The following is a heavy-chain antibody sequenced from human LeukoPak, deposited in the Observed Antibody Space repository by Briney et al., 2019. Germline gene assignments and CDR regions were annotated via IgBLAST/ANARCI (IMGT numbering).Heavy chain of an antibody. CDR3: ARALTSGWYLDAFNI. D-gene: IGHD6-19*01. V-gene: IGHV3-30*03. J-gene: IGHJ3*02. CDR1: GFTFNYYV. Sequence: PGGSLRLSCAASGFTFNYYVVHWARQAPGKGLEWVAVISYDGSNKYYADSVKGRFTISRDNSKNTLFLEMNSLRAEDTAVYYCARALTSGWYLDAFNIWGQGTMVTVSS. CDR2: ISYDGSNK.